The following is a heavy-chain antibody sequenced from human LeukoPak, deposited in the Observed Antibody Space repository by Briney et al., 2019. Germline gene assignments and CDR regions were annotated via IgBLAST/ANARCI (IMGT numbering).Heavy chain of an antibody. CDR3: ARLAARTTYYFDY. J-gene: IGHJ4*02. V-gene: IGHV1-69*06. Sequence: GASVKVSCKASGGTFSSYAISWVRQAPGQGLEWMGGIIPNFGTANYAQKFQGRVTITADKSTSTAYMELSSLRSEDTAVYYCARLAARTTYYFDYWGQGTLVTVSS. CDR1: GGTFSSYA. CDR2: IIPNFGTA. D-gene: IGHD6-6*01.